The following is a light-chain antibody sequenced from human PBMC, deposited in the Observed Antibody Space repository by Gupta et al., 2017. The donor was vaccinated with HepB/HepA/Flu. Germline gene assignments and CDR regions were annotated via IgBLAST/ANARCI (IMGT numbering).Light chain of an antibody. J-gene: IGKJ4*01. CDR3: QQYLAFPLT. V-gene: IGKV1-5*03. Sequence: DIQLTQSPSPLSASLGDRVTITCRASQSIVDYLAWYQQRPGKAPKLLIYRASSLASGVPSRFSASGSGAEFTLTISGLQADDFASYYCQQYLAFPLTFGGGTKVEIK. CDR1: QSIVDY. CDR2: RAS.